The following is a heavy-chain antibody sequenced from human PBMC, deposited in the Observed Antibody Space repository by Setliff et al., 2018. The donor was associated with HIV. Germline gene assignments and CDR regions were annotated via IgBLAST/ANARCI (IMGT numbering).Heavy chain of an antibody. Sequence: GESLKISCAASGFSFNYAWMSWVRQAPGKGLEWVGRIKSKTDGGTTDYAAPVKGRFTISRDDSKNTLYLQMNSLKTEDTAVYYCTTVATVYDYWGQGTLVTVSS. CDR2: IKSKTDGGTT. J-gene: IGHJ4*01. CDR3: TTVATVYDY. D-gene: IGHD4-17*01. CDR1: GFSFNYAW. V-gene: IGHV3-15*01.